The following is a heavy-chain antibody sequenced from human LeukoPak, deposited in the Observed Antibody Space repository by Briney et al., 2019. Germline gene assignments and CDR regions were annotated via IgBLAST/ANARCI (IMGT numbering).Heavy chain of an antibody. V-gene: IGHV3-23*01. CDR3: AKAAYYDILTGYYSYYFNY. CDR1: GVTFSSYA. D-gene: IGHD3-9*01. CDR2: ISGSGGSG. Sequence: GVSLRLSCAASGVTFSSYAMSWVRQAPGKGLEWVSAISGSGGSGYYADSVKGRFTISRDNSKNTLYLQMNSLSAEDTAVYYCAKAAYYDILTGYYSYYFNYWGQGTLVTVSS. J-gene: IGHJ4*02.